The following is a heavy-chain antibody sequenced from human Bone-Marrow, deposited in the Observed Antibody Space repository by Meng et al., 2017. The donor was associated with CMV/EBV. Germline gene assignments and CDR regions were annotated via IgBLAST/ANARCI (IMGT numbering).Heavy chain of an antibody. D-gene: IGHD2-21*02. V-gene: IGHV3-23*01. Sequence: GFTFSSYTMGWVRQAPGKGLEWVSAVNNGGRTYYADSVKGRFAISRDNSNNMQYLQMNSLRPEDTALYYCAKEGPFCGADCYFLFDSWGQGTLVTVSS. J-gene: IGHJ4*02. CDR3: AKEGPFCGADCYFLFDS. CDR2: VNNGGRT. CDR1: GFTFSSYT.